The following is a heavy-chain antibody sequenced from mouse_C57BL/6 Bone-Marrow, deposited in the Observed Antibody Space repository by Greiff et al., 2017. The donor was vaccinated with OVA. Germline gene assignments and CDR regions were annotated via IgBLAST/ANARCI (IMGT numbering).Heavy chain of an antibody. V-gene: IGHV5-12*01. CDR1: GFTFSDYY. CDR3: ARQETGTSFDY. CDR2: ISNGGGST. D-gene: IGHD4-1*01. J-gene: IGHJ2*01. Sequence: EVQWVESGGGLVQPGGSLKLSCAASGFTFSDYYMYWVRQTPEKRLEWVAYISNGGGSTYYPDTVKGRFTISRDNAKNTLYLQMSRLKSEDTAMYYCARQETGTSFDYWGQGTTLTVSS.